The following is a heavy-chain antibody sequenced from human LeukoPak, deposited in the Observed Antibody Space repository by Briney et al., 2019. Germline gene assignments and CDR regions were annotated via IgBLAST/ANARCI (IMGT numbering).Heavy chain of an antibody. V-gene: IGHV1-2*02. Sequence: ASVKVSCKASGYTFTGYYMHWVRQAPGQGLEWMGWINPNSGGTNYAQKFQGRVTMTRDTSISTDYMELSRLRSDDPAVYYCARDYCSSTSCLYNWFDPWGQGTLVTVSS. J-gene: IGHJ5*02. CDR2: INPNSGGT. CDR3: ARDYCSSTSCLYNWFDP. D-gene: IGHD2-2*01. CDR1: GYTFTGYY.